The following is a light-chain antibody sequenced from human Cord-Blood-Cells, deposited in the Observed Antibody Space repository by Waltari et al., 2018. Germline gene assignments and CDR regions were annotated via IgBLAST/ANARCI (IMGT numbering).Light chain of an antibody. V-gene: IGLV2-23*01. CDR2: EGN. J-gene: IGLJ3*02. CDR3: CSYAGSSTWV. Sequence: QSALTQPAPVPGSPGQSITISCPGTSSDVGRYNLVSWSQQNPGKAPNPMIYEGNKRPSGVSNRFSGSKSGTTASLTISGLQAEDEADYYCCSYAGSSTWVFGGGTKLTVL. CDR1: SSDVGRYNL.